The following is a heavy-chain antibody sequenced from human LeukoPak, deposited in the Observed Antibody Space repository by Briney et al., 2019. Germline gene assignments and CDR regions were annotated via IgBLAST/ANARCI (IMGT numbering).Heavy chain of an antibody. J-gene: IGHJ4*02. CDR1: GFTFSSYA. CDR2: ISSNGGST. D-gene: IGHD3-3*01. Sequence: GGSLRLSCAASGFTFSSYAMHWVRQAPGKGLEYVSVISSNGGSTYYANSVKGRFTISRDNSKNTLYLQMSSLRAEDMAVYYCARHGHYDFWSGYSLDYWGQGTLVTVSS. CDR3: ARHGHYDFWSGYSLDY. V-gene: IGHV3-64*01.